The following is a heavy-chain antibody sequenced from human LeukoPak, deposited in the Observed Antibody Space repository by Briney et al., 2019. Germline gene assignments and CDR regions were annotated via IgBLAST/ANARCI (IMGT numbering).Heavy chain of an antibody. CDR1: GFTFDDYA. D-gene: IGHD5-24*01. CDR2: ISWNSGSI. J-gene: IGHJ4*02. V-gene: IGHV3-9*01. Sequence: PGGSLRLSCAASGFTFDDYAMHWVRQAPGKGLEWVSGISWNSGSIGYADSVKGRFTISRDNAKNSLYLQMNSLRAEDTALYYCAKDRDGNFDYWGQGTLVTVSS. CDR3: AKDRDGNFDY.